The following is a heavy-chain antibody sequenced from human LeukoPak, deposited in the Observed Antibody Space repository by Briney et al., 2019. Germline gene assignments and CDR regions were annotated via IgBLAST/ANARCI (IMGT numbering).Heavy chain of an antibody. CDR3: ARMAASYGDYRDN. J-gene: IGHJ4*02. CDR2: IIPIFGTA. D-gene: IGHD4-17*01. Sequence: SVKVSCKASGGTFSSYAISWVRQAPGQGIEWKGGIIPIFGTANYAQKFQGRVTITADESTSTAYMELSSLRSEDTAVYYCARMAASYGDYRDNWGQGTLVTVSS. V-gene: IGHV1-69*01. CDR1: GGTFSSYA.